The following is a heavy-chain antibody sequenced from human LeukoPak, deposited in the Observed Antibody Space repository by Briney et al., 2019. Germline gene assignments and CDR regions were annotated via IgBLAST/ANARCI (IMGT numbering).Heavy chain of an antibody. CDR2: ISESGNT. CDR3: AISGGYWAWAH. D-gene: IGHD1-26*01. J-gene: IGHJ4*02. Sequence: GGSLRLSCAASGFTFSTYWMSWVRQAPGKGLEWVSTISESGNTYYSDSVKGRFTMSRDSSKNTLYLQMNSLRAEDPAVYYCAISGGYWAWAHWGQGTLVTVSS. V-gene: IGHV3-23*01. CDR1: GFTFSTYW.